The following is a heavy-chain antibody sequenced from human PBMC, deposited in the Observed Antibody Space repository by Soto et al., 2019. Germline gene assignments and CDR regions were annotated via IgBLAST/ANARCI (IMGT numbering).Heavy chain of an antibody. D-gene: IGHD1-26*01. Sequence: GGSLRLSCTASGFTFGDYGMSWFRQAPGKGLEWVGFIRSKADGGTTEYAASVKGRFTISRDDSKSIAYLQMDSLKTEDTAVYYCARDIDSWVGASDYWGQGTPVTVSS. CDR3: ARDIDSWVGASDY. V-gene: IGHV3-49*03. CDR2: IRSKADGGTT. CDR1: GFTFGDYG. J-gene: IGHJ4*02.